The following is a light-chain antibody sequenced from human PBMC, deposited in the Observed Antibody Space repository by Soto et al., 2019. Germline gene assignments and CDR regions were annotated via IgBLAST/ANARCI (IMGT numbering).Light chain of an antibody. CDR2: SSS. J-gene: IGLJ3*02. V-gene: IGLV1-47*01. CDR1: NSNIGRNH. Sequence: QSVLTQPPSASGTPGQRVTVSCSGSNSNIGRNHVYWYQQLPRTAPKPLIYSSSERPSGVPDRFSGSKSGTSASLAISGLRSDDEADYYCATWDDSLNWVFGGGTKLTVL. CDR3: ATWDDSLNWV.